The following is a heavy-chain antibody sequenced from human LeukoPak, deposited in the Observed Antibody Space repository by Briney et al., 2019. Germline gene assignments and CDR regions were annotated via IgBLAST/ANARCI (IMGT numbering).Heavy chain of an antibody. CDR3: AREGMGAATVIDY. D-gene: IGHD1-26*01. V-gene: IGHV3-48*03. CDR1: GFTFSSYE. Sequence: GGSLRLSCAASGFTFSSYEMNWVRQAPGKGLEWVSYISSSGSTIYYADSVKGRFTISRDNAKNSLYLQINSLRAEDTAVCYCAREGMGAATVIDYWGQGTLVTVSS. J-gene: IGHJ4*02. CDR2: ISSSGSTI.